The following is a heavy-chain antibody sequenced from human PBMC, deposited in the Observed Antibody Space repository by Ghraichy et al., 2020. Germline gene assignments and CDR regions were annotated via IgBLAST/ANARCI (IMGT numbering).Heavy chain of an antibody. V-gene: IGHV5-51*01. CDR1: GYRFTSYW. CDR2: IYPGDSET. Sequence: GESLNISCKGSGYRFTSYWIEWVRQMPGKGLEWMGTIYPGDSETRYSPSLQGQVTISVDKSINTAYLQWSSLKASDTAMYYCARQGSGGRSLDYWGQGTLVTVSS. J-gene: IGHJ4*02. D-gene: IGHD2-15*01. CDR3: ARQGSGGRSLDY.